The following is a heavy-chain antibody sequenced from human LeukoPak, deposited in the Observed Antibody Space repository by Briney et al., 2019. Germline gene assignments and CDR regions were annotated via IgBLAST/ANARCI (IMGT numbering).Heavy chain of an antibody. CDR1: GYTFTDYY. J-gene: IGHJ4*02. D-gene: IGHD1-26*01. V-gene: IGHV1-2*02. Sequence: ASVKVSCKASGYTFTDYYIHWVRQAPGQGLEWMGWINPDSGGTNYAQKFQGRVTMTRDTSISTASMELSRLTSDDTVVYYCARGGVGAALDYWGQGTLVTVSS. CDR3: ARGGVGAALDY. CDR2: INPDSGGT.